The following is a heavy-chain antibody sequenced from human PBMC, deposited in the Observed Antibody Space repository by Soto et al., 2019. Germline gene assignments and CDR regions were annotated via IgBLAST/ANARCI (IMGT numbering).Heavy chain of an antibody. D-gene: IGHD2-21*01. CDR2: ISYDGSNK. CDR1: GFTFSSYG. J-gene: IGHJ3*02. Sequence: GGSLRLSCAASGFTFSSYGMHWVRQAPGKGLEWVAVISYDGSNKYYADSVKGRFTISRDNSKNTLYLQMNSLRAEDTAVYYCAKEHVVVYAFDIWGQGTMVTVSS. CDR3: AKEHVVVYAFDI. V-gene: IGHV3-30*18.